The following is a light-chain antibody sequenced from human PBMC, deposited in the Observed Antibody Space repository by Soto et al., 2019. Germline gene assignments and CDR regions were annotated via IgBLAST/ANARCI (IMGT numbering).Light chain of an antibody. CDR2: KAS. Sequence: DIQMTQSPSTLTASVGDRVTITCRASQTIDSWLAWYQQRPGKPPNLLIYKASTLESGVPSRFSGSGSGTEFTLTISSLQPDDFATYSCQQYTPNSRTFGQGTKVDI. V-gene: IGKV1-5*03. J-gene: IGKJ1*01. CDR3: QQYTPNSRT. CDR1: QTIDSW.